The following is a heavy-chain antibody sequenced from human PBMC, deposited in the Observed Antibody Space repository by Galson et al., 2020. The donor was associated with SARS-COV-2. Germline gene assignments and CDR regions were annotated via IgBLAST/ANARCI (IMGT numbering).Heavy chain of an antibody. Sequence: SETLSLTCAVYGESFSPNYWNWVRLSPGRGLEWIGEITHTGDASYSPSLKSRVTISVDKSRNQFSLNVKSVTAADTAVYYCARARPSRSGFYYYYHMDVWSKGITVIVSS. CDR3: ARARPSRSGFYYYYHMDV. D-gene: IGHD3-3*01. CDR1: GESFSPNY. J-gene: IGHJ6*03. V-gene: IGHV4-34*01. CDR2: ITHTGDA.